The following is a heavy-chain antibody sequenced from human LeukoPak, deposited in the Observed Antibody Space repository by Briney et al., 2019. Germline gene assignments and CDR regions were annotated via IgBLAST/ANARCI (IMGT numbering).Heavy chain of an antibody. CDR3: ARQSTYYYDSSGYYFLDAFDI. CDR1: GYSFTSYW. J-gene: IGHJ3*02. Sequence: GESLKISCKGSGYSFTSYWIGWVRQMPGKGLEWMGIIYPGDSDTRYSPSFQGQVPISADKPISPAYLQWSSLKASDTAMYYCARQSTYYYDSSGYYFLDAFDIWGQGTMVTVSS. CDR2: IYPGDSDT. V-gene: IGHV5-51*01. D-gene: IGHD3-22*01.